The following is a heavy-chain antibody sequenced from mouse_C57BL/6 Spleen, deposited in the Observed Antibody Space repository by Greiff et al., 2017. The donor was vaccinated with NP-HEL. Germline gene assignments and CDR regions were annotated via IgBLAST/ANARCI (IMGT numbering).Heavy chain of an antibody. Sequence: QVHVKQSGAELAKPGASVKLSCKASGYTFTSYWMHWVKQRPGQGLEWIGYINPSSGYTKYNQKFKDKATLTADKSSSTAYMQLSSLTYEDSAVYYCASYDYDRDYFDYWGQSTTLTVSS. CDR1: GYTFTSYW. CDR3: ASYDYDRDYFDY. D-gene: IGHD2-4*01. CDR2: INPSSGYT. V-gene: IGHV1-7*01. J-gene: IGHJ2*01.